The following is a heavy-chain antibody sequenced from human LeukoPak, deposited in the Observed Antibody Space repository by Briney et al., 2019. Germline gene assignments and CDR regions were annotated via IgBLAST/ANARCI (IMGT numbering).Heavy chain of an antibody. CDR3: ARDTSQSNTVTYFDY. CDR2: IDSSSGYI. V-gene: IGHV3-21*01. CDR1: GLTFSSSG. D-gene: IGHD4-11*01. J-gene: IGHJ4*02. Sequence: GGSLRLSCAASGLTFSSSGMNWVRQAPGKGLEWVSVIDSSSGYIYYADSVKGRFTISRDNAKNSLYLQMNSLRAEDTAVYYCARDTSQSNTVTYFDYWGQGTLVTVSS.